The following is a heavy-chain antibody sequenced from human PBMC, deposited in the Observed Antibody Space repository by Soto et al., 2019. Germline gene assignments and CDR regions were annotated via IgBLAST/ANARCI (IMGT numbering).Heavy chain of an antibody. V-gene: IGHV3-48*03. CDR2: ISSSGSTI. Sequence: GSLRLSCAASGFTFSSYEMNWVRQAPGKGLEWVSYISSSGSTIYYADSVKGRFTISRDNAKNSLYLQMNSLRAEDTAVYYCAREFDSPSGAFDIWGQGTMVTVAS. CDR1: GFTFSSYE. CDR3: AREFDSPSGAFDI. J-gene: IGHJ3*02. D-gene: IGHD1-26*01.